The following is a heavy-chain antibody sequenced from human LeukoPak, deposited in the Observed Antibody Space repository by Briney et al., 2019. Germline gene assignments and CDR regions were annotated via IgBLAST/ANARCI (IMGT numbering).Heavy chain of an antibody. CDR2: ISSSGSTI. Sequence: GGSLRLSCAASGFTFSSYEMNWVRQAPGKGLEWVSYISSSGSTIYYADSVKGRFTISRDNAKNSLYLQMNSLRAEDTAVYYCARATATYQLLWQYYYYYYMDVWGKGTTVTISS. CDR3: ARATATYQLLWQYYYYYYMDV. D-gene: IGHD2-2*01. J-gene: IGHJ6*03. V-gene: IGHV3-48*03. CDR1: GFTFSSYE.